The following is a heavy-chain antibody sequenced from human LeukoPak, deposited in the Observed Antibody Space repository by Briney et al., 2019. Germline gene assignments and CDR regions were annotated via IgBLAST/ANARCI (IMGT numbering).Heavy chain of an antibody. V-gene: IGHV3-53*01. CDR1: GFTFSFYW. D-gene: IGHD6-6*01. CDR2: IYSGGST. CDR3: AREFGAARPGRRYYYYMDV. Sequence: GGSLRLSCAASGFTFSFYWMSWVRQAPGKGLEWVSVIYSGGSTYYADSVKGRFTISRDNSKNTLYLQMNSLRAEDTAVYYCAREFGAARPGRRYYYYMDVWGKGTTVTVSS. J-gene: IGHJ6*03.